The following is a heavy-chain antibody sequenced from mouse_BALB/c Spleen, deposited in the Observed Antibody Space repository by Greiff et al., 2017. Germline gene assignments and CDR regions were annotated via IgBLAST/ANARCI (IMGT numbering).Heavy chain of an antibody. D-gene: IGHD1-1*01. CDR2: INPYNDGT. CDR1: GYTFTSYV. J-gene: IGHJ1*01. Sequence: EVQGVESGPELVKPGASVKMSCKASGYTFTSYVMHWVKQKPGQGLEWIGYINPYNDGTKYNEKFKGKATLTSDKSSSTAYMELSSLTSEDSAVYYCAGYYGSSYDWYFDVWGAGTTVTVSS. V-gene: IGHV1-14*01. CDR3: AGYYGSSYDWYFDV.